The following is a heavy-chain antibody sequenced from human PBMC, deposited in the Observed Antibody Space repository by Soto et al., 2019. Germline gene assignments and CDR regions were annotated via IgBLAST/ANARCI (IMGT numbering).Heavy chain of an antibody. D-gene: IGHD3-9*01. V-gene: IGHV1-8*01. CDR1: GYTFTIYD. Sequence: ASVKVSCKASGYTFTIYDINWVRQATGQRLEWMGWMNPNSGNTGYAQKFQGRVTMTRNTSISTAYMELSSLRSEDTAVYYCARVLGRRAGYQGGWFDPWGQGTLVTVSS. CDR2: MNPNSGNT. CDR3: ARVLGRRAGYQGGWFDP. J-gene: IGHJ5*02.